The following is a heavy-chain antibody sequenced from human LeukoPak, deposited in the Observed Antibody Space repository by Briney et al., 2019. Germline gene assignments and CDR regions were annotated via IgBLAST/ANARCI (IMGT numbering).Heavy chain of an antibody. Sequence: GGSLRLSCAASGFTVSSNHMSWVRQVPGKGLEWVSVIYSGGSTYYADSVKGRFTVSRDNSKNTLYLQMNSLRAEDTAVYYCARTLAGSWYEFDYWGQGTLVTVSS. CDR2: IYSGGST. CDR3: ARTLAGSWYEFDY. V-gene: IGHV3-53*01. D-gene: IGHD6-13*01. J-gene: IGHJ4*02. CDR1: GFTVSSNH.